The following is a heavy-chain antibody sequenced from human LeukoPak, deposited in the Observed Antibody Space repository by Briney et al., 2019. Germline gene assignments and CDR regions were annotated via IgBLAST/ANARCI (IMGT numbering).Heavy chain of an antibody. CDR2: INPSGGST. D-gene: IGHD3-22*01. V-gene: IGHV1-46*01. J-gene: IGHJ4*02. Sequence: ASVKVSCKASGYTFISYYMHWVRQAPGQGLEWMGIINPSGGSTSYAQKFQGRVTMTRDTSTSTVYMELSSLRSEDTAVYYCARTRIGRGYFDYWGQGTLVTVSS. CDR1: GYTFISYY. CDR3: ARTRIGRGYFDY.